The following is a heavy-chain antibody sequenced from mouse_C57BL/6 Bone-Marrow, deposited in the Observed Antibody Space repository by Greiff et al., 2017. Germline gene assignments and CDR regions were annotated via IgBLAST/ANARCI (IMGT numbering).Heavy chain of an antibody. CDR1: GYAFTNYL. CDR3: ARVTTGY. V-gene: IGHV1-54*01. Sequence: QVQLQQSGAELVRPGTSVKVSCKASGYAFTNYLIEWVKQRPGQGLEWIGVINPGSGGTNYTEKFKGKATLTADKSSSTAYMQLSSLTSEDSAVYFCARVTTGYWGQGTTLTVSS. CDR2: INPGSGGT. D-gene: IGHD2-3*01. J-gene: IGHJ2*01.